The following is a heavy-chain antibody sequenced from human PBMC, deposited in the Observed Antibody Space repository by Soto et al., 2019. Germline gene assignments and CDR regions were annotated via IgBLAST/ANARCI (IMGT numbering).Heavy chain of an antibody. J-gene: IGHJ5*02. CDR2: LIPLFWTP. D-gene: IGHD5-18*01. V-gene: IGHV1-69*01. CDR3: ATPAEQLDTAIRKGLEH. CDR1: GGTFSNTA. Sequence: QVQLVKSGAEVKTPGCSVSVYYKASGGTFSNTAFIWVRQAPGQGPEWMAGLIPLFWTPKYAQTFQGRLTITANESSYSPYRQPHILTSDDTAYYYCATPAEQLDTAIRKGLEHCGQGRLVTVSS.